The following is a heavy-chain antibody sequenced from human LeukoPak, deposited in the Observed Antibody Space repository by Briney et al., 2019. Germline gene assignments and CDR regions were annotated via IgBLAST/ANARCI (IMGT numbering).Heavy chain of an antibody. V-gene: IGHV7-4-1*02. CDR1: GYTFTSCA. Sequence: EASVKVSCKASGYTFTSCAMNWVRQAPGQGLEWMGWINTNTGNPTYAQGFTGRFVFSLDTSVSTAYLQISSLKAEDTAVYYCARDLTMTVVAIGYWGQGTLVTVSS. D-gene: IGHD3-22*01. J-gene: IGHJ4*02. CDR3: ARDLTMTVVAIGY. CDR2: INTNTGNP.